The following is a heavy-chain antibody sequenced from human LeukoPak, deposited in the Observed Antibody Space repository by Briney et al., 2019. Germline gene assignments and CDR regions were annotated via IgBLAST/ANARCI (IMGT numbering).Heavy chain of an antibody. CDR1: GGTFSSYA. J-gene: IGHJ6*03. Sequence: GASVKVSCKASGGTFSSYAVSWVRQAPGQGLEWMGGIIPIFGTANYAQKFQGRVTITADESTSTAYMELSSLRSEDTAVYYCARAYVDTARSIYYYYMDVWGKGTTVTVSS. D-gene: IGHD5-18*01. V-gene: IGHV1-69*13. CDR3: ARAYVDTARSIYYYYMDV. CDR2: IIPIFGTA.